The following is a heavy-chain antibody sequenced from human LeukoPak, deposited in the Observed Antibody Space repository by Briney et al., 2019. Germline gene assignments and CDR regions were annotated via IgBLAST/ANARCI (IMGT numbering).Heavy chain of an antibody. V-gene: IGHV3-7*01. Sequence: GGSLRLSCAASGFSFSNYWMSWVRQAPGKGLEWVANIKQDGSEKYYLDSVKGRFTISRDNAKNSLYLQMNSLRAEDTAVYYCARGRCSSTSCFFDYWGQGTLVTVSS. CDR2: IKQDGSEK. CDR1: GFSFSNYW. D-gene: IGHD2-2*01. J-gene: IGHJ4*02. CDR3: ARGRCSSTSCFFDY.